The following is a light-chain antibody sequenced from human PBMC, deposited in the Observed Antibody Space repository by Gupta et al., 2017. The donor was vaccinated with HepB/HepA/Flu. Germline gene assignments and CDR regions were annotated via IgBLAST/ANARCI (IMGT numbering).Light chain of an antibody. CDR2: RDN. CDR1: SNNVANEG. Sequence: QAGLTQPPSVSKGLRQTATLTCTGDSNNVANEGAAWLQQHQGHPPKLLSYRDNTRPSGISERFSASRSQNTASLTITGLQPEDEADYYCTAWDSRLSAGVFGGGTQLTVL. V-gene: IGLV10-54*04. J-gene: IGLJ3*02. CDR3: TAWDSRLSAGV.